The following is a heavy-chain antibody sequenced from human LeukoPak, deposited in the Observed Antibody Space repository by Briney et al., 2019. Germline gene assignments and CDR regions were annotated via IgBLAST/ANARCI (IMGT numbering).Heavy chain of an antibody. J-gene: IGHJ4*02. V-gene: IGHV3-23*01. CDR3: AKDHFRLLWFGELSGPPFDY. CDR2: IIGSGGST. CDR1: GFTFSSYA. Sequence: GGSLRLSCAAAGFTFSSYAMSWVRQAPGKGLECVSSIIGSGGSTYYADAVKDRFTISRDNSKNTLYLQMNSLRAEDTAVYYCAKDHFRLLWFGELSGPPFDYWGQGTLVTVSS. D-gene: IGHD3-10*01.